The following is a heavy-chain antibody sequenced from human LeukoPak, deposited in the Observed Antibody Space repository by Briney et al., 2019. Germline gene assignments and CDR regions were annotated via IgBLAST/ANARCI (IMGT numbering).Heavy chain of an antibody. D-gene: IGHD3-22*01. J-gene: IGHJ6*02. Sequence: SETLSLTCAVSGGSFSGYFWYWIRQPPGKGLEWIGEINHGESTNYNPSLKSRATLSVDTSKNQFSLKLTSVTAADTAVYYCARGRTYYYDTSGYYPSIYYGMDVWGQGTTVIVSS. CDR3: ARGRTYYYDTSGYYPSIYYGMDV. V-gene: IGHV4-34*01. CDR2: INHGEST. CDR1: GGSFSGYF.